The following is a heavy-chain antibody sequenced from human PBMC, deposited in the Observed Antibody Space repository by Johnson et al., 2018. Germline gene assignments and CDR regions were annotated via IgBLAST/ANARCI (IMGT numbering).Heavy chain of an antibody. CDR1: GFAFSRYW. J-gene: IGHJ4*02. D-gene: IGHD5-18*01. CDR2: IKQDGSQK. V-gene: IGHV3-7*01. CDR3: ARDFGDHKDSYGYPRHFAY. Sequence: QLVESGGGLVQPGGSLRLSCVASGFAFSRYWMGWVRQAPGKGLEWVANIKQDGSQKYYVDSVKGRFTISRDNAKNSLYLEMNSLRAEDTAVYYCARDFGDHKDSYGYPRHFAYWGQGTLATVSA.